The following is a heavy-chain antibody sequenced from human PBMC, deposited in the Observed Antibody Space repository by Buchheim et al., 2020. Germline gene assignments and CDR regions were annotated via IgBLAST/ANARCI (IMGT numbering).Heavy chain of an antibody. D-gene: IGHD3-10*01. J-gene: IGHJ5*02. CDR3: ARAQAGWFDP. V-gene: IGHV4-31*03. Sequence: QVQLQESGPGLVKPSQTLSLTCTVSGGSISSGGYSWSWIRQHPGKGLEWIGYIYYSGSTYYTPSLKSRVTISVDTSKNQFSLKLSSVTAADTAVYYCARAQAGWFDPWGQGTL. CDR1: GGSISSGGYS. CDR2: IYYSGST.